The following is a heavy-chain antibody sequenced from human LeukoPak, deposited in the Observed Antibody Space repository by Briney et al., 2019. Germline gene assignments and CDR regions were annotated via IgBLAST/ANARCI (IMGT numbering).Heavy chain of an antibody. CDR3: TRRYNYDSSGYYYVRDAFDI. J-gene: IGHJ3*02. CDR1: GFTFGDYV. CDR2: IRSKAYGGTT. D-gene: IGHD3-22*01. V-gene: IGHV3-49*04. Sequence: GGSLRLSCTASGFTFGDYVMSWVRQAPGKGLEWVGFIRSKAYGGTTKNAASVKGRFTISRDDSRSIAYLQMNSLKTEDTAVYYCTRRYNYDSSGYYYVRDAFDIWGQGTMVTVSS.